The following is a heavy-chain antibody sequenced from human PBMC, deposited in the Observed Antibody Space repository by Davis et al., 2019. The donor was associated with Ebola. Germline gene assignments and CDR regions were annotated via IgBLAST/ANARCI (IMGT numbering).Heavy chain of an antibody. CDR2: IIPILGIA. J-gene: IGHJ4*02. D-gene: IGHD4-23*01. CDR1: GGTFSSYA. V-gene: IGHV1-69*04. CDR3: ALDYGGNSGYFDY. Sequence: SVKVSCKASGGTFSSYAISWVRQAPGQGLEWMGRIIPILGIANYAQKFQGRVTITADKSTSTAYMELSSLRSEDTAVYYCALDYGGNSGYFDYWGQGTLVTVSS.